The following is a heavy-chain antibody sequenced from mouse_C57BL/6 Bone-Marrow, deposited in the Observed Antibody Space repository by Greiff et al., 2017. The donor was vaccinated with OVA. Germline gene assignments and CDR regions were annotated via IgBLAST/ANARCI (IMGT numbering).Heavy chain of an antibody. J-gene: IGHJ4*01. CDR2: IFPGSGST. D-gene: IGHD1-1*01. Sequence: VKLQQSGPELVKPGASVKISCKASGYTFTDYYINWVKQRPGQGLEWIGWIFPGSGSTYYNEKFKGKATLTVDKSSSTAYMLLSSLTSEDTAVYFCARSGYYGSSPYAMDYWGQGTSVTVSS. CDR1: GYTFTDYY. V-gene: IGHV1-75*01. CDR3: ARSGYYGSSPYAMDY.